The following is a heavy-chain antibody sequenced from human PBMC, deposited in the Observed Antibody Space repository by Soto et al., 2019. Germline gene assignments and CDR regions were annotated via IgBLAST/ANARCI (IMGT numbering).Heavy chain of an antibody. V-gene: IGHV4-59*01. CDR3: AREVDYYDSSGYYDWFDP. CDR1: GGSISSYY. CDR2: IYYSGST. J-gene: IGHJ5*02. D-gene: IGHD3-22*01. Sequence: SETLSLTCTVSGGSISSYYWSWIRQPPGKGLEWIGYIYYSGSTNYNPSLKSRVTISVDTSKNQFSLKLSSVTAADTAVYYCAREVDYYDSSGYYDWFDPWGQGTLVTVSS.